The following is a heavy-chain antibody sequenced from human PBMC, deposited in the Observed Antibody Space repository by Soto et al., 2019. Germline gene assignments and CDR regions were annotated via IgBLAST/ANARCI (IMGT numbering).Heavy chain of an antibody. J-gene: IGHJ4*02. D-gene: IGHD1-20*01. CDR3: TRDSPSIKYDFDS. CDR2: ISYDSTYK. V-gene: IGHV3-30-3*01. Sequence: QVRLVESGGGVVPPGTSLRLSCAASGFPFRSYTVHWVRQAPGKGLEWLALISYDSTYKLCADSVRGRFTISRDNSENTLYLQMNSLRAGDTAVYYCTRDSPSIKYDFDSWGQGTLVTVSS. CDR1: GFPFRSYT.